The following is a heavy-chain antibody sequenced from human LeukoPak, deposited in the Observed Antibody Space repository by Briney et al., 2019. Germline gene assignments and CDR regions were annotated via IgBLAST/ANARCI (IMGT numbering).Heavy chain of an antibody. CDR3: ARAGDYVGSYYGMDV. CDR1: GFTFSFYS. V-gene: IGHV3-21*06. J-gene: IGHJ6*02. CDR2: ISSSGNYI. D-gene: IGHD4-17*01. Sequence: KAGGSLRLSCAASGFTFSFYSMHWVRQAPGKGLEWVSCISSSGNYIYYADSVKGRFIISRDNDKNSLHLQMNILRADDTAVYYCARAGDYVGSYYGMDVWGQGTTVTVSS.